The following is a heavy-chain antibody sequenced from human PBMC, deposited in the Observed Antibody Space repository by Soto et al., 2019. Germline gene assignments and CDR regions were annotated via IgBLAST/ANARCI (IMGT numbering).Heavy chain of an antibody. CDR2: INAYNGNT. D-gene: IGHD4-17*01. V-gene: IGHV1-18*01. J-gene: IGHJ4*02. CDR1: GYTFTRYA. CDR3: ARDVAYGLSDY. Sequence: QVQLVQSGAEVKKPGASVKVSCKPSGYTFTRYAISWVRQAPGQGLEWMGWINAYNGNTHYAQKLQGRVTMTTDTSTSTADMELRSLRSDDTAVYYWARDVAYGLSDYWGQGTLVTVSS.